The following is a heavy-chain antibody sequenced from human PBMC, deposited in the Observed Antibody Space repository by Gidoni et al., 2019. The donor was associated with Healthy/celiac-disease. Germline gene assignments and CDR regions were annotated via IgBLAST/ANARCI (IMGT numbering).Heavy chain of an antibody. CDR3: AAELSDSSGYRFDY. CDR2: IVVGSGNT. V-gene: IGHV1-58*01. CDR1: GFTFTSSA. J-gene: IGHJ4*02. Sequence: QMQLVQSGPEVKKPGTSVKVSCKASGFTFTSSAVQWVRQARGQRLEWIGWIVVGSGNTNYAQKFQERVTITRDMSTSTAYMELSSLRSEDTAVYYCAAELSDSSGYRFDYWGQGTLVTVSS. D-gene: IGHD3-22*01.